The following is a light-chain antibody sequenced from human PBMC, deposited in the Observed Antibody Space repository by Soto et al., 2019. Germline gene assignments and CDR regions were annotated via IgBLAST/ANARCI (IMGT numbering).Light chain of an antibody. CDR3: QQYLNRWT. CDR1: QSISTW. J-gene: IGKJ1*01. CDR2: KAS. Sequence: DIQMTQSPSTLSASVGDRDTITCRASQSISTWLAWYQQKPGKAPKLLIYKASSLEGGVPSRFSGSGSGTEFSLAISSLQPDDFATYYCQQYLNRWTFGQGTKVDIK. V-gene: IGKV1-5*03.